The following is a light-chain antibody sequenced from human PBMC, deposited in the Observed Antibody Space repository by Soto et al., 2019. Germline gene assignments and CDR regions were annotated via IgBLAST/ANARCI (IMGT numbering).Light chain of an antibody. CDR1: SSDVGYSNY. V-gene: IGLV2-14*01. CDR3: SSYTSSSLYV. Sequence: QSALTQPASVSGSPGQSIAISCTGTSSDVGYSNYVSWYQQLPGKAPKLMIYDVSDRPSGVSNRFYGSKSGSTASLTISGLQAEDEADYYCSSYTSSSLYVFGTGTKLTVL. J-gene: IGLJ1*01. CDR2: DVS.